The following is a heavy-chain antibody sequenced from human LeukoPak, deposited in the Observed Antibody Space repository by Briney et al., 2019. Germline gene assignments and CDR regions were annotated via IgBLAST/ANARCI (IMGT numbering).Heavy chain of an antibody. Sequence: SETPSLTCTVSGGSISSSSYYWGWIRQPPGKGLEWIGSIYYSGSTYYNPSLKSRVTISVDTSKNQFSLKLSSVTAADTAVYYCASPLKGGYYYMDVWGKGTTATVSS. CDR2: IYYSGST. CDR1: GGSISSSSYY. V-gene: IGHV4-39*01. D-gene: IGHD3-16*01. CDR3: ASPLKGGYYYMDV. J-gene: IGHJ6*03.